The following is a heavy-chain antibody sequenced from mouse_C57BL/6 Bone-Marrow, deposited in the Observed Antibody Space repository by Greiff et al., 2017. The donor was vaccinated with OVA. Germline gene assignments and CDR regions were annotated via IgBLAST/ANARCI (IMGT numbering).Heavy chain of an antibody. CDR2: IYPGDGDT. CDR1: GYAFSSSW. Sequence: VQLQQSGPELVKPGASVKISCKASGYAFSSSWMNWVKQRPGKGLEWIGRIYPGDGDTNYNGKFKGKATLTADKSSSTAYMQLSSLTSEDSAVYFCARSYDGSSYNYAMDYWGQGTSVTVSS. J-gene: IGHJ4*01. D-gene: IGHD1-1*01. CDR3: ARSYDGSSYNYAMDY. V-gene: IGHV1-82*01.